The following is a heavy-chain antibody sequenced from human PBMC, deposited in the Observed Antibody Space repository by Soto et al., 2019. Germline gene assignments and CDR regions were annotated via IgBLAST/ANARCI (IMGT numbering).Heavy chain of an antibody. CDR1: GSPFTSYD. D-gene: IGHD6-13*01. V-gene: IGHV1-8*01. CDR2: MNPNSGNT. J-gene: IGHJ6*02. CDR3: ARAQRSPADGTGGVYYYGMDV. Sequence: XPVKVSCKASGSPFTSYDINWVRQATGQGLEWMGWMNPNSGNTGYAQKFQGRVTMTRNTSISTAYMELSSLRSEDTAVYYCARAQRSPADGTGGVYYYGMDVWGQGTTVTVSS.